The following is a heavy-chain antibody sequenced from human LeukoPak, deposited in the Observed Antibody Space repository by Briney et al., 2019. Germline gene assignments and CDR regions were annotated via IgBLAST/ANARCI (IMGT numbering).Heavy chain of an antibody. V-gene: IGHV3-23*01. D-gene: IGHD6-19*01. CDR1: GFTFSSYA. CDR3: AKERGHGSFRGWYSGDTFDI. CDR2: ISGSGGST. J-gene: IGHJ3*02. Sequence: AGGSLRLSCAASGFTFSSYAMSWVRQAPGKGLEWVSAISGSGGSTYYADSVKGRFTISRDNSKNTLYLQMNSLRAEDTAVYYCAKERGHGSFRGWYSGDTFDIWGQGTMVTVSS.